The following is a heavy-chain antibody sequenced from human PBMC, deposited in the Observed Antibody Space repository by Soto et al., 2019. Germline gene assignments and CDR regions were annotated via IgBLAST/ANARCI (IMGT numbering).Heavy chain of an antibody. CDR1: GFTVSGNY. CDR3: ARVPAAGIFDY. Sequence: GGSLRLSCAASGFTVSGNYVTWVRQAPGKGLEWVSVFYSGGSTYYADSVKGRFTISRDNSKNTLYLQMNSLRAEDTAVYYCARVPAAGIFDYWGQGTLVTVSS. CDR2: FYSGGST. D-gene: IGHD6-13*01. J-gene: IGHJ4*02. V-gene: IGHV3-66*01.